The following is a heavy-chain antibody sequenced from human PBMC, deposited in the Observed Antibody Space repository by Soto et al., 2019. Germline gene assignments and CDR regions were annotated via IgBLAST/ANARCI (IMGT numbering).Heavy chain of an antibody. CDR3: ARSPRWYSSSWYLGKNQDYYYYYGMDV. V-gene: IGHV3-30-3*01. CDR1: GFTFSSYA. Sequence: PGGSLRLSCAASGFTFSSYAMHWVRQAPGKGLEWVAVISYDGSNKYYADSVKGRFTTSRDNSKNTLYLQMNSLRAEDTAVYYCARSPRWYSSSWYLGKNQDYYYYYGMDVWGQGTTVTVSS. D-gene: IGHD6-13*01. J-gene: IGHJ6*02. CDR2: ISYDGSNK.